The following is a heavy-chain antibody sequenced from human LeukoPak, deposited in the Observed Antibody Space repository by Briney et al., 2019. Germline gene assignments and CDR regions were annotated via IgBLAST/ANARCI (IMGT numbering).Heavy chain of an antibody. Sequence: SETLSLTCTLSGGSISIYYWSWIWQPAGKELEWIGRIYTSGSTNYNPSLKSRVTMSVDASKSHFSLKLTPVTAADTAVYYCARARYYGSGNYLIDYWGQGALVTVSS. CDR1: GGSISIYY. CDR3: ARARYYGSGNYLIDY. D-gene: IGHD3-10*01. V-gene: IGHV4-4*07. J-gene: IGHJ4*02. CDR2: IYTSGST.